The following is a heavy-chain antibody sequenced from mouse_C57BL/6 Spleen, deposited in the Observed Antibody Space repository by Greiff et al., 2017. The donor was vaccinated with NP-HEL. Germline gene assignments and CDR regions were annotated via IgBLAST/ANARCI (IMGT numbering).Heavy chain of an antibody. Sequence: EVQLQQSGPELVKPGASVKMSCKASGYTFTDYNMHWVKQSHGKSLEWIGYINPNNGGTSYNQKFKGKATLTVNKSSSTAYMELRSLTSEDSAVYYCARDTTTVVYYFDYWGQGTTLTVSS. CDR3: ARDTTTVVYYFDY. D-gene: IGHD1-1*01. J-gene: IGHJ2*01. CDR1: GYTFTDYN. CDR2: INPNNGGT. V-gene: IGHV1-22*01.